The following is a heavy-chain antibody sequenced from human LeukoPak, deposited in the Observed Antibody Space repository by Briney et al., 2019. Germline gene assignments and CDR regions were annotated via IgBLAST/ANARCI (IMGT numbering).Heavy chain of an antibody. CDR1: GGSISSYY. CDR2: ISYSGST. D-gene: IGHD3-22*01. CDR3: ARGLPKYYYDRSRGSERLDY. Sequence: PSETLSLTCTVSGGSISSYYWSWIWQPPGKGLEWIGYISYSGSTNYNPSLKSRVTISVDTSKNQFSLKLRSVTAADTAVYYCARGLPKYYYDRSRGSERLDYWGQGTLVTVSS. J-gene: IGHJ4*02. V-gene: IGHV4-59*08.